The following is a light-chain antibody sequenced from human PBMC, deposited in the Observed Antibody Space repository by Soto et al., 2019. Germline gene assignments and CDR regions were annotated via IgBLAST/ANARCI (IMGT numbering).Light chain of an antibody. CDR2: YDS. Sequence: SYELTQPPSVSVAPGKTARITCWGNNIGSKSVHWYQQKPGQAPVLVIYYDSDRPSGIPERFSGSNSGNTATLTISRVEAGDEADYYCQVWDSSSDHPGYVFGTGTKLTVL. CDR1: NIGSKS. V-gene: IGLV3-21*04. CDR3: QVWDSSSDHPGYV. J-gene: IGLJ1*01.